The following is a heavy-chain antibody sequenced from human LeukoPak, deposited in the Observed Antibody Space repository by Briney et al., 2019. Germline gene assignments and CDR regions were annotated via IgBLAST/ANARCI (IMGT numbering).Heavy chain of an antibody. D-gene: IGHD2-15*01. Sequence: SETLSLTCAVSGGPLSGHYWSWIRQPPGKGLEWIGEVNHSGSTNYNPSPRSRVTISVDSSRNQFSLKLSSVTAADTAVYYCARAGPRIIDYWGQGTLVTVSS. V-gene: IGHV4-34*01. J-gene: IGHJ4*02. CDR1: GGPLSGHY. CDR2: VNHSGST. CDR3: ARAGPRIIDY.